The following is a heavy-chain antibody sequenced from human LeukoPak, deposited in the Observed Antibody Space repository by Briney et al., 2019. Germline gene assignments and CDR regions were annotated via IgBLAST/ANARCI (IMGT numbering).Heavy chain of an antibody. V-gene: IGHV3-23*01. CDR1: GFTFSTYA. J-gene: IGHJ4*02. CDR3: AKVGHSGSGSYGD. Sequence: PGGSLRLSCAASGFTFSTYAMSWVRQAPGKGLEWVSAISGSDGSTYYADSVKGRFTISRDNSKNTLYLQMNSLRAEDTAVYYCAKVGHSGSGSYGDWGQGTLVTVSS. D-gene: IGHD3-10*01. CDR2: ISGSDGST.